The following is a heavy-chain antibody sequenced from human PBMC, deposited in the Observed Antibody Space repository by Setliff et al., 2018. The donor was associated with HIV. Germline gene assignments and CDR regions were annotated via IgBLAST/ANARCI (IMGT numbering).Heavy chain of an antibody. CDR2: IYTSGST. D-gene: IGHD5-18*01. Sequence: PSETLSLTCTVSGGSISSGSYYWSWIRQPAGKGLEWIGRIYTSGSTHYNPSLKSRVTISVDTSMNQFSLKLSSVTAADTAVYYCARGAVSVDTAMVDDYWGQGTLVTVSS. CDR1: GGSISSGSYY. V-gene: IGHV4-61*02. CDR3: ARGAVSVDTAMVDDY. J-gene: IGHJ4*02.